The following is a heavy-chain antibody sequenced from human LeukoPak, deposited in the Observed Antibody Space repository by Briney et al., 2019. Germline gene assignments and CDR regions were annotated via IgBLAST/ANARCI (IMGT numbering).Heavy chain of an antibody. Sequence: SETLSLTCTVSGGSIYGGSYYWTWIRQPAGKGLDWIGHIYTSGTTKYNPSLKSRVTMSVDTSKNQFSLKLSSVTAADTAVYYCARVSSTWLPDDDWGQGTLVTVSS. V-gene: IGHV4-61*09. CDR1: GGSIYGGSYY. CDR3: ARVSSTWLPDDD. CDR2: IYTSGTT. J-gene: IGHJ4*02. D-gene: IGHD6-13*01.